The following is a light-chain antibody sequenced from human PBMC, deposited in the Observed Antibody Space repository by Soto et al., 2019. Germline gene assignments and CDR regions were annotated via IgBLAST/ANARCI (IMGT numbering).Light chain of an antibody. CDR3: LQYGTFPRT. V-gene: IGKV3-20*01. J-gene: IGKJ1*01. CDR2: GAS. Sequence: EIVLTQSPGTPSLSPGERATLSCRASQSIRSNYLAWYQQNAGQAPRLLIYGASSRATGIPDRFSGSGSGTDFTLTISRLEHGDFAVYYCLQYGTFPRTFGEGTKVDIK. CDR1: QSIRSNY.